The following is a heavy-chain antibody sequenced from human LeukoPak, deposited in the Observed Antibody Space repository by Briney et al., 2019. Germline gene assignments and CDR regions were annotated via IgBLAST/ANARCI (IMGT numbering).Heavy chain of an antibody. Sequence: GASVKVSCKASGCTFTGYYMHWVRQAPGQGLEWMAWLNPNSGDTDSAQKFQGRVTMTRDTSITTAYLELSSLRSDDTAVYYCARAPAGGPFDNWGQGTLVTVSS. D-gene: IGHD4-23*01. CDR2: LNPNSGDT. V-gene: IGHV1-2*02. CDR3: ARAPAGGPFDN. CDR1: GCTFTGYY. J-gene: IGHJ4*02.